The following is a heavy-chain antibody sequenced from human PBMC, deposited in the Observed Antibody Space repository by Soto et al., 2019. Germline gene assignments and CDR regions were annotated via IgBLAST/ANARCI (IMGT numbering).Heavy chain of an antibody. V-gene: IGHV4-30-4*01. CDR1: GGSISSGDYY. CDR3: AIYYDSSGYPPGYFDY. D-gene: IGHD3-22*01. Sequence: SETLSLTCTVSGGSISSGDYYWSWIRQPPGKGLERIGYIYYSGSTYYNPSLKSRVTISVDTSNNQFSLKLSSVTAADTAVYYCAIYYDSSGYPPGYFDYWGQGTLVTVSS. CDR2: IYYSGST. J-gene: IGHJ4*02.